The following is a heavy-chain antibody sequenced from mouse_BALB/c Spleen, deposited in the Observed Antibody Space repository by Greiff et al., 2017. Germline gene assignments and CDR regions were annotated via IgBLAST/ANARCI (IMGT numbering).Heavy chain of an antibody. V-gene: IGHV2-2*02. CDR2: IWSGGST. Sequence: QVQLKESGPGLVQPSQRLSITCTVSGFSLTSYGVHWVRQSPGKGLAWLGVIWSGGSTDNNADFISRLSISKDNSKSQVFFKMHSLQANDTAIYYCARKDRGYAMDYWGQGTSVTVSS. J-gene: IGHJ4*01. CDR3: ARKDRGYAMDY. CDR1: GFSLTSYG.